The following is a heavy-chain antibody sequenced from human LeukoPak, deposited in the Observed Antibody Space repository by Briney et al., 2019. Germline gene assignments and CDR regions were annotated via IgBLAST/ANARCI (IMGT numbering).Heavy chain of an antibody. J-gene: IGHJ4*02. Sequence: SETLSLTCAVYGGSFSGYYWSWIRQPPGKGLEWIGEINHSGSTNYNPSLKSRVTISVDTSKNQFSLKLSSVTAADTAVYYCARMMGSKGGYWGQGTLITVSS. CDR1: GGSFSGYY. CDR2: INHSGST. D-gene: IGHD4-11*01. CDR3: ARMMGSKGGY. V-gene: IGHV4-34*01.